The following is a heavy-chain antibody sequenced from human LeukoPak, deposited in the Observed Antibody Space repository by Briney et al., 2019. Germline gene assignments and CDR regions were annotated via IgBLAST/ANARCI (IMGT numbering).Heavy chain of an antibody. CDR3: ATDISHDDGEYARGWFDC. CDR2: FDPEAGEA. V-gene: IGHV1-24*01. Sequence: ASVKVSCKVSGYTRTELAIHWVRQAPGKGLEWMGGFDPEAGEAIYAQKFQGRVTMTEAISTHTAYMELSSLRSEDTALYYCATDISHDDGEYARGWFDCWGQGALVTVSS. J-gene: IGHJ5*01. D-gene: IGHD4-17*01. CDR1: GYTRTELA.